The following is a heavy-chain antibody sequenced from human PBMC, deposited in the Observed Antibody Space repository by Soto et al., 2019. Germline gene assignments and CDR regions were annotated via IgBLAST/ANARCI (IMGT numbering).Heavy chain of an antibody. V-gene: IGHV3-23*01. CDR2: ISGSGGTT. CDR1: GFTFSNYA. CDR3: AKDAYPGSGWYYFDY. D-gene: IGHD6-19*01. J-gene: IGHJ4*02. Sequence: GGSLRLSCEASGFTFSNYAMSWVRQAPGKGLEWVSTISGSGGTTNFADSVKGRFTISRDNSKNTLYLQMNSLRAEDTAIYHCAKDAYPGSGWYYFDYWGQGTLVTVSS.